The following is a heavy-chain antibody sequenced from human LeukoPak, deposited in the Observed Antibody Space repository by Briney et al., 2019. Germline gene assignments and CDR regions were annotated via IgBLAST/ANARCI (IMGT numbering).Heavy chain of an antibody. D-gene: IGHD1-26*01. CDR3: ARQLYSGNSCTFDY. CDR1: GYSFTSDW. J-gene: IGHJ4*02. V-gene: IGHV5-51*01. CDR2: IYPGDSDT. Sequence: GESLKISCKSSGYSFTSDWIGWVRQKPGKGLEWMGIIYPGDSDTRYSPSFEGQVTISADNSINTAYLQWSSLKASDTAMYYCARQLYSGNSCTFDYWGQGTLVTVSS.